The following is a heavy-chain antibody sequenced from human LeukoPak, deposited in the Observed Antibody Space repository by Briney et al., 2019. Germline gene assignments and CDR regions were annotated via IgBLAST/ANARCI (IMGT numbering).Heavy chain of an antibody. CDR1: GYTFITYA. D-gene: IGHD3-10*01. V-gene: IGHV1-18*01. Sequence: GASVKVSCKASGYTFITYAMYWVRQAPGQRLEWMGWISAYNGNTNYAQKLQGRVTMTTDTSTSTAYMELRSLRSDDTAVYYCARAYAGFGSDYWGQGTLVTVSS. J-gene: IGHJ4*02. CDR2: ISAYNGNT. CDR3: ARAYAGFGSDY.